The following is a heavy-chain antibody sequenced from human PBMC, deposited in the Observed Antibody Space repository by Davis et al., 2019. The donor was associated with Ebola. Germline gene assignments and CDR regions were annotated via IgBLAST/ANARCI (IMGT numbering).Heavy chain of an antibody. J-gene: IGHJ6*02. CDR1: GFTFDDYA. D-gene: IGHD3-3*01. Sequence: GESLKISCAASGFTFDDYAMHWVRQAPGKGLEWVAVISYDGSNKYYADSVKGRFTISRDNSKNTLYLQMNSLRAEDTAVYYCAGRTILYVWGQGTTVTVSS. CDR3: AGRTILYV. V-gene: IGHV3-30-3*01. CDR2: ISYDGSNK.